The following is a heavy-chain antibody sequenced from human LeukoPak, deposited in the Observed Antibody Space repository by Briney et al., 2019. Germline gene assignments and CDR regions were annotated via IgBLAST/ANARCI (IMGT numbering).Heavy chain of an antibody. D-gene: IGHD4-23*01. Sequence: ASVKVSCKASGYTFTCYYMHWVRQAPGQGLEWMGIINPSGGSTSYAQKFQGRVTMTRDTSTSTVYMELSSLRSEDTAVYYCARGLENDYGGNSYFQHWGQGTLVTVSS. CDR1: GYTFTCYY. V-gene: IGHV1-46*01. J-gene: IGHJ1*01. CDR3: ARGLENDYGGNSYFQH. CDR2: INPSGGST.